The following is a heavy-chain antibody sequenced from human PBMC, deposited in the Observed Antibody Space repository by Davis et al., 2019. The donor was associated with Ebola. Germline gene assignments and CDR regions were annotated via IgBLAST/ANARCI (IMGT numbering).Heavy chain of an antibody. CDR3: ARVRAGCTGGSCYYYYGMDV. D-gene: IGHD2-15*01. CDR2: INHSGST. J-gene: IGHJ6*02. V-gene: IGHV4-34*01. Sequence: MPSETLSLTCAVYGGSFSGYYWSWIRQPPGKGLEWIGEINHSGSTNYNPSLKSRVTISVDTSKNQFSLKLSSVTAADTAVFYCARVRAGCTGGSCYYYYGMDVWGQGTTVTVSS. CDR1: GGSFSGYY.